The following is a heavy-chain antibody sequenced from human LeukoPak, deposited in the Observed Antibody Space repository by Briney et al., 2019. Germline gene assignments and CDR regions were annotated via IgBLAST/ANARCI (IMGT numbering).Heavy chain of an antibody. V-gene: IGHV3-21*01. D-gene: IGHD6-19*01. J-gene: IGHJ4*02. CDR1: GLTFRRYG. CDR3: ARDRFGGWSSGGFDY. CDR2: ITSSSTYT. Sequence: GGSLGLSCAASGLTFRRYGMTWVRQAPGKGLEWVSFITSSSTYTYYADSVKGRFTISRDNANNSLYLQINSLRVEDTAVYYCARDRFGGWSSGGFDYWGQGTLVTVSS.